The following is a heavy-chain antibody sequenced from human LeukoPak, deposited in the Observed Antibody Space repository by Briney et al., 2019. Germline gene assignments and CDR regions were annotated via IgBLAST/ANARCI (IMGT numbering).Heavy chain of an antibody. J-gene: IGHJ6*02. CDR3: AKDTPVTTGYYYYGMDV. D-gene: IGHD4-17*01. CDR2: ISGSGGST. Sequence: GGSLRPSCAASGFTFSSYAMSWVRQTPGKGLEWVSAISGSGGSTYYADSVKGRFTIPRDNSKNTLYLQMNSLRAEDTAVYYCAKDTPVTTGYYYYGMDVWGQGTTVTVSS. CDR1: GFTFSSYA. V-gene: IGHV3-23*01.